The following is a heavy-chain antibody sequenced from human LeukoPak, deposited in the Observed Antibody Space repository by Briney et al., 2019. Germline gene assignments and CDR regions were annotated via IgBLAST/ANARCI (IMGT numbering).Heavy chain of an antibody. CDR2: IYHSGST. J-gene: IGHJ3*02. Sequence: SETLSLTCTVSGGSISSGGYSWSWIRQPPGKGLEWIGYIYHSGSTYYNPSLKSRVTISVDRSKNQFSLKLSSVTAADTAVYYCARVDAAAGDWGAFDIWGQGTMVTVSS. CDR1: GGSISSGGYS. D-gene: IGHD6-13*01. CDR3: ARVDAAAGDWGAFDI. V-gene: IGHV4-30-2*01.